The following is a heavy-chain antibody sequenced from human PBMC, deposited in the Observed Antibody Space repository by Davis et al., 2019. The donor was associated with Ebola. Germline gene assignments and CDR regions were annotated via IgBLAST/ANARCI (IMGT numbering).Heavy chain of an antibody. Sequence: PSETLSLTCTVSGASISSHYWSWIRQPPGKGLEWIGYIHYSGSTNYNPSLKSRVTISLDTSKNQFSLKLSSVTSADTAVYYCASTPYTISSLYWYFDLWGRGTLVTVSS. CDR3: ASTPYTISSLYWYFDL. D-gene: IGHD3-16*01. J-gene: IGHJ2*01. CDR1: GASISSHY. V-gene: IGHV4-59*11. CDR2: IHYSGST.